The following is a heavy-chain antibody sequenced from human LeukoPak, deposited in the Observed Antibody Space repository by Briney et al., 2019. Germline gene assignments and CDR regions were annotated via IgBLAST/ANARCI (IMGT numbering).Heavy chain of an antibody. CDR1: GGSITSNF. CDR2: IYNIDYVYNSGST. D-gene: IGHD1-1*01. CDR3: ARAKPDWNPPDY. Sequence: SETLSLTCTVSGGSITSNFWSWIRQPPGERLEWIGYIYNIDYVYNSGSTSYNPSLRSRATIFGDTSKNQFSLKLNSVTAADTAVYFCARAKPDWNPPDYWGQGTLVTVTS. J-gene: IGHJ4*02. V-gene: IGHV4-4*08.